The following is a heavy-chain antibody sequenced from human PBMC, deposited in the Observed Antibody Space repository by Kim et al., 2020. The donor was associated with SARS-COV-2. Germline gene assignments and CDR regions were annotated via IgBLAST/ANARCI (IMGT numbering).Heavy chain of an antibody. CDR3: ARDLALYEENMVRGVDFDY. CDR1: GYTFTSYG. D-gene: IGHD3-10*01. V-gene: IGHV1-18*01. Sequence: ASVKVSCKASGYTFTSYGISWVRQAPGQGLEWMGWISAYNGNTNYAQKLQGRVTMTTDTSTSTAYMELRSLRSDDTAVYYCARDLALYEENMVRGVDFDYWGQGTLVTVSS. J-gene: IGHJ4*02. CDR2: ISAYNGNT.